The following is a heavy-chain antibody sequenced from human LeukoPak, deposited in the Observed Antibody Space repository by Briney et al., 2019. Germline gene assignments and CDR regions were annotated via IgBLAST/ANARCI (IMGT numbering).Heavy chain of an antibody. CDR1: GFTFSSYA. Sequence: GGSLRLSCAASGFTFSSYAMHWVRQAPGKGLEWVTVISSDGNNVYYADSVKGRFTISRDNSKNTLYLQMNRLRAEDTAVYYCARVRVEWERYSDYWGQGTLVTVSS. CDR2: ISSDGNNV. D-gene: IGHD3-3*01. CDR3: ARVRVEWERYSDY. J-gene: IGHJ4*02. V-gene: IGHV3-30-3*01.